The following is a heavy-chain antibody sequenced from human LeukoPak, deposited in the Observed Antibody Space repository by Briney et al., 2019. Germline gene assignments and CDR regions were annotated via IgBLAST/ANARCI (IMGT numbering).Heavy chain of an antibody. CDR3: ARRPRFPSGWYYFDY. J-gene: IGHJ4*02. CDR2: IIPIFGTA. D-gene: IGHD6-19*01. V-gene: IGHV1-69*05. Sequence: ASVKVSCKASGGTFSSYAISWVRQAPGQGLEWMGGIIPIFGTANYAQKFQGRVTITTDESTSTAYMELSSLRSEDTAVYYCARRPRFPSGWYYFDYWGRGTLVTVSS. CDR1: GGTFSSYA.